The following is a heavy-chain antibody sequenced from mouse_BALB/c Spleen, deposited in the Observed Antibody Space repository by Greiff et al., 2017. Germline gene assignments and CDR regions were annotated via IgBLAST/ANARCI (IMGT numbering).Heavy chain of an antibody. CDR2: ISSGGSYT. J-gene: IGHJ4*01. CDR1: GFTFSSYA. CDR3: SRLHYYCSRGAMDY. Sequence: EVQRVESGGGLVKPGGSLKLSCAASGFTFSSYAMSWVRQSPEKRLEWVAEISSGGSYTYYPDTVTGRVTISRDNAKNTLYLEMSSLRSEDTAMYYCSRLHYYCSRGAMDYWGQGTSVTVSS. D-gene: IGHD1-1*01. V-gene: IGHV5-9-4*01.